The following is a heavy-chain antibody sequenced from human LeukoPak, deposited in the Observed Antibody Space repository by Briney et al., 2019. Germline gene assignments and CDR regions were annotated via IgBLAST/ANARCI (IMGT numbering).Heavy chain of an antibody. CDR3: AKEMAGFGELLALGLDV. D-gene: IGHD3-10*01. CDR2: ISGSGSGT. J-gene: IGHJ6*02. Sequence: GGSLRLSCAASGFTFSNYAMSWVRQGPGKGLEWVSAISGSGSGTYYADSVKGRFSISRDNSDNTMYLETHSLRAEDTAVYYCAKEMAGFGELLALGLDVWGQGTTVIVSS. CDR1: GFTFSNYA. V-gene: IGHV3-23*01.